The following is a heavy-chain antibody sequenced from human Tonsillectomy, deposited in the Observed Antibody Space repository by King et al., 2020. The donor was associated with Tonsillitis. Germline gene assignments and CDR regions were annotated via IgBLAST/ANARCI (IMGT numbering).Heavy chain of an antibody. J-gene: IGHJ4*02. Sequence: VQLVESGGGVVQPGRSLRLSCTASGFSFSTYAMHWVRQAPGKGLEWVALVSFDGTKKYYADSVKGQFTVSRDNSNNTLYLQMNSLRPEDTAVYYCARDGVAEAIFGPADYWGQGTLVTVSS. V-gene: IGHV3-30-3*01. CDR2: VSFDGTKK. CDR3: ARDGVAEAIFGPADY. D-gene: IGHD3-3*01. CDR1: GFSFSTYA.